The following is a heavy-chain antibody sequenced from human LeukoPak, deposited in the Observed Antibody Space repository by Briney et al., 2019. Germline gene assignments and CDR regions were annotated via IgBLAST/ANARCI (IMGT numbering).Heavy chain of an antibody. Sequence: GASVKVSCKASGYTFTSYYMHWVRQAPGQGLEWMGIINPSGGSTSYAQKFQGRVTMTRDMSTSTVYMELSSLRSEDTAVYYCARVRNLFAGKGAFDIWGQGTMVTVSS. D-gene: IGHD6-13*01. J-gene: IGHJ3*02. V-gene: IGHV1-46*01. CDR1: GYTFTSYY. CDR3: ARVRNLFAGKGAFDI. CDR2: INPSGGST.